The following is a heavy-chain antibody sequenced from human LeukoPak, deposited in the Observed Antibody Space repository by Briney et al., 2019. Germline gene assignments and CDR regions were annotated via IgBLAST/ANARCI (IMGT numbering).Heavy chain of an antibody. CDR1: GYTFTSYG. Sequence: ASVKVSCKASGYTFTSYGISWVRQAPGQGLEWMGWISAYNGNTSYAQKFQGRVTMTEDTSTDTAYMELSSLRSEDTAVYYCATGRRITIFGARYYYYYGMDVWGQGTTVTVSS. D-gene: IGHD3-3*01. CDR2: ISAYNGNT. J-gene: IGHJ6*02. CDR3: ATGRRITIFGARYYYYYGMDV. V-gene: IGHV1-18*01.